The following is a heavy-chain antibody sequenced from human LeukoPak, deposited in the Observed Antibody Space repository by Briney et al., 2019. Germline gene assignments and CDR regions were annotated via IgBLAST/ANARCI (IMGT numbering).Heavy chain of an antibody. CDR2: IYGGGDT. CDR1: GFTVTDNY. CDR3: ASRIATAGSVDY. J-gene: IGHJ4*02. Sequence: GGSLRLSCAASGFTVTDNYMNWVRQSSGKGLEWVSVIYGGGDTNYADSVKGRFIISRDTSKNTVHLQMNTLRAEDTAVYYCASRIATAGSVDYWGQGTLVTVSS. D-gene: IGHD6-13*01. V-gene: IGHV3-53*01.